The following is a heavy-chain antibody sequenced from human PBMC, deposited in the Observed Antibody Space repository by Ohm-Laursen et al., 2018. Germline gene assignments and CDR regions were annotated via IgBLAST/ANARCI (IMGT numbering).Heavy chain of an antibody. D-gene: IGHD3-16*01. Sequence: SLRLSCSASGFTFSDYTMNWVRQAPGKGLEWISYITSSSSITYYADSVKGRFTISRDNAKNSLYLQMNSLRAEDTAVYYCVRDHLWAFDIWGQGTMVTVSS. CDR3: VRDHLWAFDI. CDR2: ITSSSSIT. V-gene: IGHV3-48*01. CDR1: GFTFSDYT. J-gene: IGHJ3*02.